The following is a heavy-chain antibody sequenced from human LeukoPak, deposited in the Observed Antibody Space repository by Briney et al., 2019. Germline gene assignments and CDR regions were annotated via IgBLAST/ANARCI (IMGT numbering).Heavy chain of an antibody. CDR3: ARASDYGDHDY. CDR2: IYTSGST. V-gene: IGHV4-39*07. J-gene: IGHJ4*02. Sequence: SETLSLTCTVSGGSISSSSYYWGWIRQPPGKGLEWIGRIYTSGSTNYNPSLKSRVTMSVDTSKNQFSLKLSSVTAADTAVYYCARASDYGDHDYWGQGTLVTVSS. CDR1: GGSISSSSYY. D-gene: IGHD4-17*01.